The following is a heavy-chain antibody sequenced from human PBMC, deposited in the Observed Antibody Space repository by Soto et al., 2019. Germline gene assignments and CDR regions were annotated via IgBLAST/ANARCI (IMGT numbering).Heavy chain of an antibody. CDR3: ASVFATYDMWTGYYVGIDAFDI. CDR1: GFTFSSYS. V-gene: IGHV3-21*01. CDR2: ISSSSSYI. J-gene: IGHJ3*02. Sequence: AGGSLRLSCAASGFTFSSYSMNWVRQAPGKGLEWVSSISSSSSYIYYADSVKGRFTISRDNAKNSLYLQMNSLRAEDTAVYYCASVFATYDMWTGYYVGIDAFDIWGQGTMVTVSS. D-gene: IGHD3-9*01.